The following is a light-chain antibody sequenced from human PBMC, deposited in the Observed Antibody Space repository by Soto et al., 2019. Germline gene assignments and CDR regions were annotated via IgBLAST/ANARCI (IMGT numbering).Light chain of an antibody. CDR3: CSVAGRNEV. J-gene: IGLJ1*01. CDR2: EVT. V-gene: IGLV2-23*02. CDR1: SGDVGSYNL. Sequence: QSALTQPASVSGSPGQSITIPCTGTSGDVGSYNLVSWYQQHPGKAPKLMIYEVTERPSEVSNRFSGSKSGNTASLTISGLQPEDEADYSCCSVAGRNEVFGTGTMVTVL.